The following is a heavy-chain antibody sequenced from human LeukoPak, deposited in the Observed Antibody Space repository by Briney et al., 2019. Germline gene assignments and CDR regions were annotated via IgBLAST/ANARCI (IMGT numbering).Heavy chain of an antibody. CDR3: ARDKKGASCYDY. CDR2: IYYSGST. V-gene: IGHV4-59*01. CDR1: GGSISSYY. J-gene: IGHJ4*02. Sequence: PSETLSLTCTVSGGSISSYYWSWIRQPPGKGLEWIGYIYYSGSTNYNPSLKSRVTISVDTSKNQFSLKLSSVTAADTAVYYCARDKKGASCYDYWGQGTLATVSS. D-gene: IGHD2-2*01.